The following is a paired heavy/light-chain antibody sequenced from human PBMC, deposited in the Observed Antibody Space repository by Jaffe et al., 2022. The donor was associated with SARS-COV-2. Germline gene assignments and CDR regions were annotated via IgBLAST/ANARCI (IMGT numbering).Light chain of an antibody. V-gene: IGKV1-39*01. CDR3: QQSYSSPQT. CDR2: TAS. Sequence: DIQMTQSPSSLSASVGDRVTITCRASQSISKYLHWYQQKPGKAPKLLIYTASSLQSGVPSRFSGSGSGTDFTLTISSLQPEDFATYFCQQSYSSPQTFGQGTRLEIK. CDR1: QSISKY. J-gene: IGKJ2*01.
Heavy chain of an antibody. J-gene: IGHJ6*02. D-gene: IGHD3-10*01. CDR2: IYYSGST. CDR3: ARLGGGTGLVKGYYGMDV. CDR1: GGSISGFH. Sequence: QVQLQESGPGLVKPSDTLSLTCSVSGGSISGFHWSWIRQPPGKGLEWIGYIYYSGSTNSNPSLRSRLTISLDMSKNQFSLRLRSVTTADTAVYYCARLGGGTGLVKGYYGMDVWGQGTTVTVSS. V-gene: IGHV4-59*07.